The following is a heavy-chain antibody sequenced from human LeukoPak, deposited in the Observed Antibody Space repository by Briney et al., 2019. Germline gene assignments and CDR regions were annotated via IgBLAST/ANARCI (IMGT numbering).Heavy chain of an antibody. J-gene: IGHJ4*02. CDR1: GITLSNYG. V-gene: IGHV3-23*01. D-gene: IGHD3-22*01. Sequence: PGGSLRLSCVVSGITLSNYGMSWVRQAPGKGLEWVAGISDSGGRTNYADSVKGRFTISRDSPKNTLYLQMNSLRAEDTAVYFCAKRGVVIRVILVGFNKEAYYFDSWGQGALVTVSS. CDR2: ISDSGGRT. CDR3: AKRGVVIRVILVGFNKEAYYFDS.